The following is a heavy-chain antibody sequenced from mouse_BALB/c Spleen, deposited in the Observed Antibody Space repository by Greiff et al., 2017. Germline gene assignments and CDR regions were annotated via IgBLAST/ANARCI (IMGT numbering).Heavy chain of an antibody. CDR3: ARYYDYDGEFAY. Sequence: EVKLMESGGGLVQPGGSRKLSCAASGFTFSSFGMHWVRQAPEKGLEWVAYISSGSSTIYYADTVKGRFTISRDNPKNTLFLQMTSLRSEDTAMYYCARYYDYDGEFAYWGQGTLVTVSA. D-gene: IGHD2-4*01. V-gene: IGHV5-17*02. CDR1: GFTFSSFG. CDR2: ISSGSSTI. J-gene: IGHJ3*01.